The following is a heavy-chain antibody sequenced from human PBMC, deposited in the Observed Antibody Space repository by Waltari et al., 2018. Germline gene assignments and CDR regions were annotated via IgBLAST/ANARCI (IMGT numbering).Heavy chain of an antibody. D-gene: IGHD4-4*01. Sequence: QVQLVESGGGLVRPGGSLRLSCAASGFTFTDHYMSWIRQAPGKGLEWVSFISSNSRYTNDADSVKGRFVISRDNTKNSLYLQMNSLRDDDTAVYYCARGRDDYNPQPFDYWGPGTLVTVSP. J-gene: IGHJ4*02. CDR1: GFTFTDHY. V-gene: IGHV3-11*06. CDR3: ARGRDDYNPQPFDY. CDR2: ISSNSRYT.